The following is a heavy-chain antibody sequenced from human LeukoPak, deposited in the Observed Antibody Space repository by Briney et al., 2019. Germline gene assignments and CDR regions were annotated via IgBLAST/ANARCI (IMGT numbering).Heavy chain of an antibody. CDR2: IDPSDSYT. CDR1: GYSFTSYW. CDR3: ARTTTMVTPADY. D-gene: IGHD4-23*01. J-gene: IGHJ4*02. Sequence: GESLKIPCKGSGYSFTSYWISWVRQMPGKGLEWMGRIDPSDSYTNYSPSFQGHVTISADKSISTAYLQWSSLKASDTAMYYCARTTTMVTPADYWGQGTLVIVSS. V-gene: IGHV5-10-1*01.